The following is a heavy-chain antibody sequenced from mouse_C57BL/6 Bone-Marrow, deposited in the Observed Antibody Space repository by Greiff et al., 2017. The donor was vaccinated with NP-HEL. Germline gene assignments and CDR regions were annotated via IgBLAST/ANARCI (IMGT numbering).Heavy chain of an antibody. J-gene: IGHJ4*01. Sequence: VKLQQSGAELVRPGASVKLSCKASGYTFTDYYINWVKQRPGQGLEWIARIYPGSGNTYYNEKFKGKATLTAEKSSSTAYMQLSSLTSEDSAVYFCASGGYYDGYYYAMDYWGQGTSVTVSS. CDR1: GYTFTDYY. CDR3: ASGGYYDGYYYAMDY. D-gene: IGHD1-1*01. V-gene: IGHV1-76*01. CDR2: IYPGSGNT.